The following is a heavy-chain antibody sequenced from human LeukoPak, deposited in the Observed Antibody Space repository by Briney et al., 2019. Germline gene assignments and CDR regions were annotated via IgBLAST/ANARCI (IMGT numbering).Heavy chain of an antibody. CDR2: IYYSGST. CDR1: GGSISTYY. D-gene: IGHD3-22*01. V-gene: IGHV4-59*01. J-gene: IGHJ4*02. Sequence: SETLSLTCTVSGGSISTYYWSWIRQPPGKGLEWIGYIYYSGSTNYNPSLRSRVTISLDTSKNQSSLKLTSVTAADTAVYYCTRVSRDTNGYYYGPFDYWGQGTLVTVSS. CDR3: TRVSRDTNGYYYGPFDY.